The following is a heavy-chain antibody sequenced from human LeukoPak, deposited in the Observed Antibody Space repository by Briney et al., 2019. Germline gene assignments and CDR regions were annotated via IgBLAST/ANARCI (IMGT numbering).Heavy chain of an antibody. CDR2: INHSGST. CDR1: GGSFSGYY. D-gene: IGHD3-16*02. V-gene: IGHV4-34*01. Sequence: SETLSLTCAVYGGSFSGYYWSWIRQPPGKGLEWIGEINHSGSTNYNPSLTSRVTISVDTSKNQFSLKLSSVTAADTAVYYCARSFSYDYVWGSYRIDYWGQGTLVTVSS. CDR3: ARSFSYDYVWGSYRIDY. J-gene: IGHJ4*02.